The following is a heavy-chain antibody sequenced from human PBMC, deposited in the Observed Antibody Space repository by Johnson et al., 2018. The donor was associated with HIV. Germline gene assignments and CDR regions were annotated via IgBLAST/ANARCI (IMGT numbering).Heavy chain of an antibody. CDR3: ARDMAQLELFAFDI. J-gene: IGHJ3*02. CDR2: ISYDGSNT. D-gene: IGHD1-1*01. Sequence: QMLLVESGGGVVRPGGYLRLSCAASGFTFSSYAMHWVRQAPGKGLEWVAVISYDGSNTYYADSVKGRFTISRDNSKNTLVLQMNSLRAEDTAVYYCARDMAQLELFAFDIWGQGTMVTVSS. V-gene: IGHV3-30*04. CDR1: GFTFSSYA.